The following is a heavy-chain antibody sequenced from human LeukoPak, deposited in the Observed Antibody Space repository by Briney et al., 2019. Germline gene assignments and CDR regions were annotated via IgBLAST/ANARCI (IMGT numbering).Heavy chain of an antibody. CDR2: INPNSGGT. Sequence: ASVKVSCKASGYTFTDYYIHWVRQAPGQGLEWMGRINPNSGGTNYAQKFQGRVTMTRDTSISTAYMELSRLRSDDTAVYYCARRVQLERRLGNAFDIWGQGTMVTVSS. J-gene: IGHJ3*02. V-gene: IGHV1-2*06. CDR3: ARRVQLERRLGNAFDI. CDR1: GYTFTDYY. D-gene: IGHD1-1*01.